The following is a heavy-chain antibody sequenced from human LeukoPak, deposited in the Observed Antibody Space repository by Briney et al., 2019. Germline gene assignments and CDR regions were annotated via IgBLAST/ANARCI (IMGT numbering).Heavy chain of an antibody. D-gene: IGHD2-15*01. CDR3: ARNGSGIHFVY. CDR2: NYNSGST. CDR1: GYSISNTYY. Sequence: PSETVSLTYAVSGYSISNTYYWGWIRQPPGKGLEWIGSNYNSGSTHYNPSLQSRVTISVDTSMNQFSPKLSPVTAADTAVYYCARNGSGIHFVYWGRGTLVTVSS. J-gene: IGHJ4*02. V-gene: IGHV4-38-2*01.